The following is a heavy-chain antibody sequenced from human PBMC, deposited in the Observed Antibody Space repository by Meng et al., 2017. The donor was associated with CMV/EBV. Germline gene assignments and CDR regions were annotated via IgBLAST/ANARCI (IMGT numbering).Heavy chain of an antibody. Sequence: GESLKISCAASGFTFSSYGMHWVRQAPGKGLEWVAFIRYDGSNKYYADSVKGRFTISRDNSKNTLYLQMNSLRSDDTAVYYCAREGAIVGDTPPCNDYWGQGTLVTVSS. V-gene: IGHV3-30*02. D-gene: IGHD1-26*01. CDR3: AREGAIVGDTPPCNDY. J-gene: IGHJ4*02. CDR1: GFTFSSYG. CDR2: IRYDGSNK.